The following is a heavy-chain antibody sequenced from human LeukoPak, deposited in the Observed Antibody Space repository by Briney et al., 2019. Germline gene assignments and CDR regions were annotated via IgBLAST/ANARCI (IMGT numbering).Heavy chain of an antibody. J-gene: IGHJ5*02. CDR1: GFTFSSYW. D-gene: IGHD3-22*01. CDR2: INSDGSST. CDR3: ARGGPYYYDSSGPYWFDP. V-gene: IGHV3-74*01. Sequence: GGSLRLSCAASGFTFSSYWMHWVRQAPGKGLVWVSRINSDGSSTSYADSVKGRFTNSRDNAKNTLYLQMNSLRAEDTAVYYCARGGPYYYDSSGPYWFDPWGQGTLVTVSS.